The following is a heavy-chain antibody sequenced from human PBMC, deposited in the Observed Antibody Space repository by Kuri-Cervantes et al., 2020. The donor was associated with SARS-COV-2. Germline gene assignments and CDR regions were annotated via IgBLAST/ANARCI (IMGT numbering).Heavy chain of an antibody. CDR1: GCSISSYY. CDR2: IYTSGST. CDR3: ARCLAAAGSPPPAYYYYMDV. Sequence: ESLKISCTASGCSISSYYWSWIRQAAGKGLEWIGRIYTSGSTKYNPSLKSRVTMSVNTSKNQFSLKLSSVTAADTAVYYCARCLAAAGSPPPAYYYYMDVWGKGTTVTVSS. V-gene: IGHV4-4*07. D-gene: IGHD6-13*01. J-gene: IGHJ6*03.